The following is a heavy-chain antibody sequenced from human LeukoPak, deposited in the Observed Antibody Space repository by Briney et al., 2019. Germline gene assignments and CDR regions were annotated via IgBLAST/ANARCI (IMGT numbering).Heavy chain of an antibody. Sequence: ASVKVSCKASGYTLTSYAMNWVRRAPGQRLEWMGWINTNTGNPTYAQGFTGRFVFSLDTSVSTAYLQISSLKAEDTAVYYCARRVKDYYDSSGYYSFDYWGQGTLVTVSS. CDR1: GYTLTSYA. D-gene: IGHD3-22*01. CDR3: ARRVKDYYDSSGYYSFDY. J-gene: IGHJ4*02. CDR2: INTNTGNP. V-gene: IGHV7-4-1*02.